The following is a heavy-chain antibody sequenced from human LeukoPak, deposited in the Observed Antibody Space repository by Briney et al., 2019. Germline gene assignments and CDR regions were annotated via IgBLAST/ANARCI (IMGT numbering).Heavy chain of an antibody. CDR3: AKVGVTYDAFDI. D-gene: IGHD2-21*02. J-gene: IGHJ3*02. CDR1: GFTFDDYA. CDR2: ISWNSGSI. V-gene: IGHV3-9*01. Sequence: GGSLRLSCAASGFTFDDYAMHWVRQAPGKGLEWVSGISWNSGSIGYADSVKGRFTISRDNAKNSLYLQMNSLGAEDTALYYCAKVGVTYDAFDIWGQGTMVTVSS.